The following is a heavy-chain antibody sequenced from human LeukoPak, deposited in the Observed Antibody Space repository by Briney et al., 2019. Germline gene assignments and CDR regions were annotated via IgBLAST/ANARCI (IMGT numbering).Heavy chain of an antibody. CDR2: ISSSSSYI. Sequence: GGSLRLSCAASGFTFSSYSMTWVRQAPGKGLEWVSSISSSSSYIYYADSVKGRFTISRDNAKNSLYLQMNSLRAEDTAVYYCARDAAGAAAGTKGGFDPWGQGTLVTVSS. D-gene: IGHD6-13*01. CDR3: ARDAAGAAAGTKGGFDP. CDR1: GFTFSSYS. V-gene: IGHV3-21*01. J-gene: IGHJ5*02.